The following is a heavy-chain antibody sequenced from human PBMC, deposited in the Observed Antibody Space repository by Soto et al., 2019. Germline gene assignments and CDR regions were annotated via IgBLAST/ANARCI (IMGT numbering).Heavy chain of an antibody. D-gene: IGHD3-3*01. Sequence: GASVKVSCKASGGTFSSYAISWVRQAPGQGLEWMGGIIPIFGTANYAQKFQGRVTITADKSTSTAYMELSSLRSEDTAVYYCARYEAYDFWSGPLDYWRQGTLVTVSS. J-gene: IGHJ4*02. CDR2: IIPIFGTA. CDR3: ARYEAYDFWSGPLDY. V-gene: IGHV1-69*06. CDR1: GGTFSSYA.